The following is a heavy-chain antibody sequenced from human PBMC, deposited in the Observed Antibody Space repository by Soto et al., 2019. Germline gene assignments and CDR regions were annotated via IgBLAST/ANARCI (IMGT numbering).Heavy chain of an antibody. CDR2: IYYSGST. V-gene: IGHV4-30-4*01. CDR1: GGSISSGDYY. CDR3: ARVRPDYYDSSGYFDY. D-gene: IGHD3-22*01. J-gene: IGHJ4*02. Sequence: SETLSLTGTVSGGSISSGDYYWSWIRQPPGKGLEWIGYIYYSGSTYYNPSLKGRVTISVDTSKNQFSLKLSSVTAADTAVYYCARVRPDYYDSSGYFDYWGQGTQVTVSS.